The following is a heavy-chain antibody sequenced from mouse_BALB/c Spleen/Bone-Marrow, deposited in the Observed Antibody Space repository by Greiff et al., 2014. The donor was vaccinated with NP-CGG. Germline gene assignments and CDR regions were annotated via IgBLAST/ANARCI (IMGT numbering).Heavy chain of an antibody. CDR2: IWAGGST. CDR1: GFSLTSYG. J-gene: IGHJ4*01. CDR3: ARSGLRRPAMDY. V-gene: IGHV2-9*02. D-gene: IGHD2-4*01. Sequence: VQVVESGPGLVAPSQSLSITCTVSGFSLTSYGVHWVRQPPGKGLEWLGVIWAGGSTNYNSALMSRLSISKDNSKSQVFLKTNSLQIDDTAMYYCARSGLRRPAMDYWGQGTSVTVSS.